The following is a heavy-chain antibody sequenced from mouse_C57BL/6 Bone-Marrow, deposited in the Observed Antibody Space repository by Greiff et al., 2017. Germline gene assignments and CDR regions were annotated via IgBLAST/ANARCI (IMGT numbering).Heavy chain of an antibody. CDR3: ARGGGYGNYDFWFAY. Sequence: VQRVESGPELVKPGASVKISCKASGYAFSSSWMNWVKQRPGKGLEWIGRIYPGDGDTNYNGKFKGKATLTADKSSSTAYMQLRSLTSEASAVYFCARGGGYGNYDFWFAYWGQGTLVTVSA. J-gene: IGHJ3*01. CDR1: GYAFSSSW. CDR2: IYPGDGDT. D-gene: IGHD2-1*01. V-gene: IGHV1-82*01.